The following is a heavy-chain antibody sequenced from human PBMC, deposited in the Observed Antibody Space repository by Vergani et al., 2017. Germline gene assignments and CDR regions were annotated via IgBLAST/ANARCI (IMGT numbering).Heavy chain of an antibody. CDR1: GGSISSYY. Sequence: QVQLQESGPGLVKPSETLSLTCTVSGGSISSYYWSWIRQPPGKGLEWIGYIYSSGSTNYNPSLKSRVTISVDTSKNQFSLKLSSVTAADTAVYYCARVGYSGSPGAFDIWGQGTMVTVSS. D-gene: IGHD1-26*01. CDR3: ARVGYSGSPGAFDI. CDR2: IYSSGST. V-gene: IGHV4-59*01. J-gene: IGHJ3*02.